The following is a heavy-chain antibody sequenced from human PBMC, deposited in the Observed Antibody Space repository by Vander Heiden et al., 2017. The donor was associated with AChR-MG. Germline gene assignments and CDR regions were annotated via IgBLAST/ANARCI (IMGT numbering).Heavy chain of an antibody. CDR3: ARVRVFWSGYYMAQEDYYGMDV. Sequence: QVHLPEPGPGLVKPSQHLPLTCIVPGCSIRRGRYCGSRIRQHPGKGLEWIGYIYYSGSAYYNPSLKSRVTISVDTSKNQFSLKLSSVTAADTAVYYCARVRVFWSGYYMAQEDYYGMDVWGQGTTVTVSS. J-gene: IGHJ6*02. CDR1: GCSIRRGRYC. D-gene: IGHD3-3*01. CDR2: IYYSGSA. V-gene: IGHV4-31*03.